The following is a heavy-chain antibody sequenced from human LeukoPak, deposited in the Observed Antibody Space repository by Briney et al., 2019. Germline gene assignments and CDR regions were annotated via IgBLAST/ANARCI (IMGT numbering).Heavy chain of an antibody. CDR1: DDSINRDF. V-gene: IGHV4-59*01. CDR3: ARLPDISGWPFDY. CDR2: IRHSGRT. Sequence: SETLSLTCTASDDSINRDFWTWIRQPPGKGLEWIGYIRHSGRTEYNPSLQNRVTISIDRSKNQFSLRLTSVTAADTAIYYRARLPDISGWPFDYWGQGMLVTVSS. J-gene: IGHJ4*02. D-gene: IGHD6-19*01.